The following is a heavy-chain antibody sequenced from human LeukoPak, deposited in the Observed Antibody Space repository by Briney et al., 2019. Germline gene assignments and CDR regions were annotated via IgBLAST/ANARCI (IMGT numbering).Heavy chain of an antibody. V-gene: IGHV3-74*01. CDR3: ARRGYSSGWSHYYGMDV. CDR2: INSDGGST. CDR1: GFTFSSYW. Sequence: PGGSLRLSCAASGFTFSSYWMHWVRQAPGKGLVWVSRINSDGGSTSYADSVKGRFTISRDNAKNTLYLQMNSLRAEDTAVYYCARRGYSSGWSHYYGMDVWGKGTTVTVSS. J-gene: IGHJ6*04. D-gene: IGHD6-19*01.